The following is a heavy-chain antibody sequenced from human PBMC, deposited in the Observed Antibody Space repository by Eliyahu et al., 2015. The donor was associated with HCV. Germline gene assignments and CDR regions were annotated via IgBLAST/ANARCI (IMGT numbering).Heavy chain of an antibody. CDR3: AQRGGY. V-gene: IGHV3-30*02. J-gene: IGHJ4*02. CDR2: THFDGSNK. Sequence: QVQLVESGGGVVQPGGSLXLXCAASGFLFSTYGMHWVRQAPGKGLEWVAFTHFDGSNKYYADSVKGRFTISRDNAKNTLYLQMNXLIPEDTAVYYCAQRGGYWGQGTLVTVSS. CDR1: GFLFSTYG. D-gene: IGHD3-16*01.